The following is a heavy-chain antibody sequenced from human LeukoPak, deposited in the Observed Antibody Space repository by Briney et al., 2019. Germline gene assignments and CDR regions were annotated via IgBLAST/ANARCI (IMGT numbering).Heavy chain of an antibody. Sequence: GGSLRLSCAASGFTFSNYAMSWVRQAPGKGLEWVSAIRGRDATTNYADSVKGRFTISRDNSKNTVYLQMNSLRAEDAAIYYCAKGGNTVTTDYWGQGTLVTVSS. V-gene: IGHV3-23*01. CDR1: GFTFSNYA. D-gene: IGHD4-11*01. J-gene: IGHJ4*02. CDR3: AKGGNTVTTDY. CDR2: IRGRDATT.